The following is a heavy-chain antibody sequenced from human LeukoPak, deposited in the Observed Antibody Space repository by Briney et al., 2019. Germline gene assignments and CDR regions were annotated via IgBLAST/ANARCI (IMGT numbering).Heavy chain of an antibody. CDR3: ARDRVPWQGLVVPAAIYHDAFDI. D-gene: IGHD2-2*01. CDR1: GFTFSSYS. Sequence: KTGGSLRLSCAASGFTFSSYSMNWVRQAPGKGLEWVSSISSSSSYIYYADSVKGRFTISRDNAKNSLYVQMNSLRAEDTAVYYCARDRVPWQGLVVPAAIYHDAFDIWGQGTMVTVSS. J-gene: IGHJ3*02. V-gene: IGHV3-21*01. CDR2: ISSSSSYI.